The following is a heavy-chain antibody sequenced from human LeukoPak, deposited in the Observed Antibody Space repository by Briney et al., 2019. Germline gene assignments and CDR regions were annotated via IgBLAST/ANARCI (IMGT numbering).Heavy chain of an antibody. Sequence: EGSLRLSCATSGFTFSSFGIHWVRQAPGKGLEWVAYMSYHGSNKFYADSVKGRFTISRDNSRNTLSLLMSSLRPEDTALYYCVRDKSNSGSYLDFWGQGTLVTVSS. D-gene: IGHD1-26*01. J-gene: IGHJ4*02. CDR3: VRDKSNSGSYLDF. CDR1: GFTFSSFG. V-gene: IGHV3-30*15. CDR2: MSYHGSNK.